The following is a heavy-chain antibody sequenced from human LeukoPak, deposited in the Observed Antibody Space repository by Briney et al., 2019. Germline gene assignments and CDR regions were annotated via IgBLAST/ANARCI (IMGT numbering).Heavy chain of an antibody. V-gene: IGHV4-39*01. J-gene: IGHJ4*02. D-gene: IGHD2-8*01. Sequence: SETLSLTCTVSSASITSSPYFWGWIRQSPGKGLEWIGSISYSGTTYYNPSLKSRVTISADTSKNQFSLKLNSVTAADTAVFYCARQGYADFSSRPFDYWGQGTLVAVSS. CDR3: ARQGYADFSSRPFDY. CDR1: SASITSSPYF. CDR2: ISYSGTT.